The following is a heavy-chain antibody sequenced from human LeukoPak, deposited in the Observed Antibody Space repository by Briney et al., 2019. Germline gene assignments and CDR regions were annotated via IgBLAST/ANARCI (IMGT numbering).Heavy chain of an antibody. V-gene: IGHV3-7*01. J-gene: IGHJ4*02. CDR1: GFTFSSYW. CDR3: ARDRYSSSWYSPYYFDY. Sequence: GGSLRLSCAASGFTFSSYWMSWVRLAPGKGLEWVANIKQDGSEKYYVDSVKGRFTISRDNAKNSLYLQMNSLRAEDTAVYYCARDRYSSSWYSPYYFDYWGQGTLVTVSS. CDR2: IKQDGSEK. D-gene: IGHD6-13*01.